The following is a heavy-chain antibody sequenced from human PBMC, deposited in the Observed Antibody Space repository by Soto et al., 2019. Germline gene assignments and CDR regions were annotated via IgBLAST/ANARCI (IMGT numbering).Heavy chain of an antibody. CDR1: GFPFSSFS. CDR2: IGRVSTYI. J-gene: IGHJ4*02. D-gene: IGHD3-10*01. CDR3: ARVTAGSGSYQIDL. Sequence: QLVESGGGLVKPGGSLRLSCVASGFPFSSFSLNWIRQAPGKGLEWVSSIGRVSTYIYYADSVRGQFTVSRDNAKNSVYLQMNGLTAEDSGIYYCARVTAGSGSYQIDLWGQGTLVTVSS. V-gene: IGHV3-21*02.